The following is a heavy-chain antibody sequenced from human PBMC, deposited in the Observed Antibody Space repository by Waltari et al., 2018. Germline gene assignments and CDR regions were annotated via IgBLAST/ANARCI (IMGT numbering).Heavy chain of an antibody. CDR1: GFTFSSSA. J-gene: IGHJ4*02. CDR2: ISGNGSPT. D-gene: IGHD3-16*01. V-gene: IGHV3-23*01. Sequence: EVQLLESGGGLVQPGGSLRLSCAASGFTFSSSAMIWVRQAPGKGLEWVSGISGNGSPTYYADSVRGRFTISRDSSKNILYLQMNSLRADDTAVYYCAKGGRGVMVATPHFYFDYWGQGSLVTVSS. CDR3: AKGGRGVMVATPHFYFDY.